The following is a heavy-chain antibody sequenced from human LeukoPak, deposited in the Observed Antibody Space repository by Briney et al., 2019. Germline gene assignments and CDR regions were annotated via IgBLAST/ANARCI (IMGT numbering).Heavy chain of an antibody. V-gene: IGHV3-11*04. D-gene: IGHD4/OR15-4a*01. Sequence: GGSLRLSCAASGFTFSDYYMSWLRQAPGKGLEWVSYISSSGSTIYHADSVKGRFTISRDNAKNSLYLQMNSLRAEDTAVYYCARDPDDYFRGYFDYWGQGTLGTVSS. CDR2: ISSSGSTI. J-gene: IGHJ4*02. CDR3: ARDPDDYFRGYFDY. CDR1: GFTFSDYY.